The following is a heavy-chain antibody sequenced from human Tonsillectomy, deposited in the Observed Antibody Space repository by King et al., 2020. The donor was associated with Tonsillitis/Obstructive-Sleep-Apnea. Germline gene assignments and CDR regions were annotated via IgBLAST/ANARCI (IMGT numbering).Heavy chain of an antibody. CDR3: ARDGHYHDKTLYFFDY. V-gene: IGHV4-4*07. CDR2: IYNSGST. CDR1: GGSFSSHY. J-gene: IGHJ4*02. Sequence: VQLQESGPGLVKPSETLSLTCTVSGGSFSSHYWSWIRQPAGKGLEWIGRIYNSGSTKYNPSLESRVTMSVDTSKNQFSLKLSSVTAADTAVYYCARDGHYHDKTLYFFDYWGQGTLVTVSS. D-gene: IGHD3-22*01.